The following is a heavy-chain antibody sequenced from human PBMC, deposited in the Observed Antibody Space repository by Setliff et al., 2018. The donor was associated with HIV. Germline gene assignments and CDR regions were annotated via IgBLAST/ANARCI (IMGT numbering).Heavy chain of an antibody. J-gene: IGHJ3*02. CDR2: IHYTGST. Sequence: SETLSLTCILSGDSISGHYWSWIRQPPGRGLEWIGTIHYTGSTVYNPSFTSRVSISLDTSENQFSLKLRSVTAAETAVYYCARCSVGWSREEHPRPDGAFHIWGQGSMVTVSS. CDR1: GDSISGHY. CDR3: ARCSVGWSREEHPRPDGAFHI. V-gene: IGHV4-59*08. D-gene: IGHD3-3*01.